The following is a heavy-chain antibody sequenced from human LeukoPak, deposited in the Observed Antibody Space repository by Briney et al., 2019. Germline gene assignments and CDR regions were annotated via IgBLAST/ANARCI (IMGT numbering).Heavy chain of an antibody. CDR2: IGYDGTNK. J-gene: IGHJ4*02. CDR3: ATRNFDDSGIYALGY. D-gene: IGHD3-10*01. Sequence: QSGGSLRLSCAVSGFTFSSYGMHWVRQAPGKGLEWVAFIGYDGTNKYYADSVKGRFTISRDSSKSTLYLQMNSLRAEDDTAVYYCATRNFDDSGIYALGYWGQGTLVTVSS. CDR1: GFTFSSYG. V-gene: IGHV3-30*02.